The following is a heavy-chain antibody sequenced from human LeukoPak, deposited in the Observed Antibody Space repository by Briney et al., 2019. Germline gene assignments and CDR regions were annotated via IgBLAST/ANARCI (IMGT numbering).Heavy chain of an antibody. J-gene: IGHJ6*02. Sequence: ASVKVSCKASGGTFSSYTISWVRQAPGQGLEWMGRIIPILGIANYAQKLQGRVTMTTDTSTSTAYMELRSLRSDDTAVYYCARVDLMVYAIWSTRFGMDVWGQGTTVTVSS. D-gene: IGHD2-8*01. V-gene: IGHV1-69*02. CDR3: ARVDLMVYAIWSTRFGMDV. CDR2: IIPILGIA. CDR1: GGTFSSYT.